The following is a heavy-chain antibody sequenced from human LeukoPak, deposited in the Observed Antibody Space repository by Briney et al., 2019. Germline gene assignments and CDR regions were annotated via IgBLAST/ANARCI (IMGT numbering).Heavy chain of an antibody. CDR2: ISSSSNTI. Sequence: PGGSLRLSCAASGFTFSTYSMNWVRQAPGKGLEWVSYISSSSNTIYDADSVKGRFTISRDNAKNSLYLQMNSLRAEDTAVYYCAVSDYFDYWGQGTLVTVSS. V-gene: IGHV3-48*01. CDR3: AVSDYFDY. J-gene: IGHJ4*02. CDR1: GFTFSTYS. D-gene: IGHD5/OR15-5a*01.